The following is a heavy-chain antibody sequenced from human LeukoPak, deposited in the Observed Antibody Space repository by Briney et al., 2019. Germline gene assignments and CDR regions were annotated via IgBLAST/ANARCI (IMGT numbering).Heavy chain of an antibody. Sequence: VASVKVSRKASGYTFTRYDINWVRQATGQGLEWMGWMNPNNGNTGYAQKFQGRVTMTRNTSISTAYMELSSLRSEDTAGYYCARAPSHERYDYVWGSYRPRDAFDIWGQGTMVTVSS. CDR2: MNPNNGNT. J-gene: IGHJ3*02. CDR1: GYTFTRYD. V-gene: IGHV1-8*01. CDR3: ARAPSHERYDYVWGSYRPRDAFDI. D-gene: IGHD3-16*02.